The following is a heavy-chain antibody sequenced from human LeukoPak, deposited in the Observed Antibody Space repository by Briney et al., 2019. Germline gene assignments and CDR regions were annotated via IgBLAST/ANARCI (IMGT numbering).Heavy chain of an antibody. D-gene: IGHD3-22*01. CDR3: ARPSSGYYEAIRAGLGP. CDR1: GYTFTGYY. V-gene: IGHV1-2*02. J-gene: IGHJ5*02. CDR2: INPNSGGT. Sequence: GASVKVSCEASGYTFTGYYMHWVRQAPGQGLEWMGWINPNSGGTNYAQKFQGRVTMTRDTSISTAYMELSRLRSDDTAVYYCARPSSGYYEAIRAGLGPWGQGTLVTVSS.